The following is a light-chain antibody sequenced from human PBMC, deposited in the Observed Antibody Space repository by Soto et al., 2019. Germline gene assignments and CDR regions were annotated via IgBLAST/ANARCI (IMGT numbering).Light chain of an antibody. Sequence: DIQMTQSPSSLSASVGDRVTITCRASQGIGNELGWYQQKPGKAPKRLIYGISALQSGVPSRFSGSGSGTEFTLTIRSLQPEDFATYYCQQTSSVPRTFGQGTKLEIK. V-gene: IGKV1-17*01. CDR2: GIS. J-gene: IGKJ2*01. CDR3: QQTSSVPRT. CDR1: QGIGNE.